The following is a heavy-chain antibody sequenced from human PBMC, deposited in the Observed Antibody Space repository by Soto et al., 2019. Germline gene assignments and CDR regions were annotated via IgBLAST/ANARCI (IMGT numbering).Heavy chain of an antibody. J-gene: IGHJ4*02. CDR2: ISGSGADT. Sequence: EVQLLESGGGLVQRGGSLRLSCAPAGFIFSNSAWSWVCQPRGKGREWVSAISGSGADTYYTESVKGRFTISRDNFKHTLYLQMNSLRAEDTAVYYCAEDTGRGGGSVFDYWGQGTLVTVSS. CDR3: AEDTGRGGGSVFDY. V-gene: IGHV3-23*01. D-gene: IGHD2-15*01. CDR1: GFIFSNSA.